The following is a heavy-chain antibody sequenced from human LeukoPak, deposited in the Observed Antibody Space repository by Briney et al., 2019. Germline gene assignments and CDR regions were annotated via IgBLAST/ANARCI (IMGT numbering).Heavy chain of an antibody. D-gene: IGHD3-10*01. CDR2: INPNSGGT. V-gene: IGHV1-2*02. CDR1: GYTFTGYY. J-gene: IGHJ2*01. CDR3: ARVRGSSGWYFDL. Sequence: ASVKVSCTASGYTFTGYYMHWVRQAPGQGREWMGWINPNSGGTNYAQKFQSRVTMTRDTSISTAYMELRRLRSDDTAVYYCARVRGSSGWYFDLWGRGTLVTVSS.